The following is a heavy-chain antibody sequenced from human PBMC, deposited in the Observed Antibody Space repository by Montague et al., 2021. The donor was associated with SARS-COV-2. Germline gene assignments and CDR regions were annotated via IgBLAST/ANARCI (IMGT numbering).Heavy chain of an antibody. Sequence: SETLSLTCTVSGGSVSSYYWSWIRQSPGKGLQWLGYIYYSGSTDCNPSLKSRVTMSVDTSKNQLSLRLNSVTTADTAVYFCARAGGFYDYWSGYSSSAGFFDPWGQGILVTGSS. V-gene: IGHV4-59*02. J-gene: IGHJ5*02. D-gene: IGHD3-3*01. CDR1: GGSVSSYY. CDR3: ARAGGFYDYWSGYSSSAGFFDP. CDR2: IYYSGST.